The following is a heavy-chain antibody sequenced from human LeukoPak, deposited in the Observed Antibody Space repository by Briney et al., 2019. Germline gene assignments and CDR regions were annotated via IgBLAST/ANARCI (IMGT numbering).Heavy chain of an antibody. V-gene: IGHV3-64*01. CDR1: GFTFSSHA. CDR3: ARARGSGSYFDY. CDR2: ISSNGGST. D-gene: IGHD1-26*01. J-gene: IGHJ4*02. Sequence: GGSLRLSCAASGFTFSSHAMHWVRQAPGKGLEYVSAISSNGGSTYYANSVKGRFTISRDNSKNTLYLQMGSLRAEDMAVYYCARARGSGSYFDYWGQGTLVTVSS.